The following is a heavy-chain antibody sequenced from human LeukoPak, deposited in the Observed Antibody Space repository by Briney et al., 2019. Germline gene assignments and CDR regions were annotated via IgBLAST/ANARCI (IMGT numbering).Heavy chain of an antibody. CDR3: ASTQQQLVVWYYYYYYMDV. J-gene: IGHJ6*03. CDR2: IFYSGST. Sequence: PSETLSLTCTVSGGSISSSSYYWGWIRQPPGKGLEWIGSIFYSGSTNYNPSLKSRVTISVDTSKNQFSLKLSSVTAADTAVYYCASTQQQLVVWYYYYYYMDVWGKGTTVTVSS. CDR1: GGSISSSSYY. V-gene: IGHV4-39*07. D-gene: IGHD6-13*01.